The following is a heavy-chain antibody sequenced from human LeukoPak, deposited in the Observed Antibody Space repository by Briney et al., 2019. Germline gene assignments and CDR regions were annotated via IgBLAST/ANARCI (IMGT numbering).Heavy chain of an antibody. CDR3: ARDPVVVPAPISDWFDP. J-gene: IGHJ5*02. Sequence: GASVKVSCKASGGTFSSYAISWVRQAPGQGLEWMGWISAYKGDTKYAQKFQGRVTMTTDTSTSTAYMELRSLRSDNTAVYYCARDPVVVPAPISDWFDPWGQGTLVSVSS. V-gene: IGHV1-18*01. D-gene: IGHD2-2*01. CDR2: ISAYKGDT. CDR1: GGTFSSYA.